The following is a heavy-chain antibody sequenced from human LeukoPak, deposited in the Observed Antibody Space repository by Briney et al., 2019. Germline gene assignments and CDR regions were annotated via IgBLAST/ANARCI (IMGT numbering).Heavy chain of an antibody. V-gene: IGHV1-69*01. CDR2: IIPIFGTA. CDR1: GGTVSSYA. CDR3: ARGYYASSGQVAFDY. J-gene: IGHJ4*02. D-gene: IGHD3-22*01. Sequence: SVKVSCKASGGTVSSYAISWVRQAPGQGLEWMGGIIPIFGTANYAQKFQGRVTITADESTSTAYMELSSLRSEDTAVYYCARGYYASSGQVAFDYWGQGTLVTVSS.